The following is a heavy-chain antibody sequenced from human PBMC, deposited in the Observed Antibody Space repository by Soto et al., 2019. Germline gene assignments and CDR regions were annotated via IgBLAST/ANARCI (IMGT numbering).Heavy chain of an antibody. D-gene: IGHD3-10*01. CDR2: INHSGST. CDR3: ARARSWPPTGAY. CDR1: GGSFSGYY. J-gene: IGHJ4*02. Sequence: QVQLQQWGAGLLKPSETLSLTCAVYGGSFSGYYWSWIRQPPGKGREWIGDINHSGSTNYNPSLKSRVTISVDTSKNQFSLKLSSVTAADTAVYYCARARSWPPTGAYWGQGTLVTVSS. V-gene: IGHV4-34*01.